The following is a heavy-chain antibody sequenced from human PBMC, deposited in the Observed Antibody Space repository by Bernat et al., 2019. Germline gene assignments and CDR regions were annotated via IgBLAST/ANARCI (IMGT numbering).Heavy chain of an antibody. Sequence: EVQLVESGGGLVQPGRSLRLSCTASGFTFGDYAMSWVRQAPGKGLEWVGFIRSKAYGGKTEYAASVKGRFTISRDDSKSIAYLQMNSLKTEDTAVYYCTREVTFWSGYQRYYYYYMDVWGKGTTVTVSS. D-gene: IGHD3-3*01. CDR2: IRSKAYGGKT. J-gene: IGHJ6*03. V-gene: IGHV3-49*04. CDR3: TREVTFWSGYQRYYYYYMDV. CDR1: GFTFGDYA.